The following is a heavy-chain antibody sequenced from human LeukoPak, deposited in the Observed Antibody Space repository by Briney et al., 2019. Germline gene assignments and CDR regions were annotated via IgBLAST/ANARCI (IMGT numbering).Heavy chain of an antibody. CDR3: ARDRSGYGFYDWFDP. D-gene: IGHD5-12*01. CDR1: GGSISSSSYY. V-gene: IGHV4-39*02. J-gene: IGHJ5*02. Sequence: SETLSLTCTVSGGSISSSSYYWGWIRQPPGKGLEWIGSIYYSGSTYYNPSLKSRVTISVDTSKNQFSLKLSSVTAADTAVYYCARDRSGYGFYDWFDPWGQGTLVTVSS. CDR2: IYYSGST.